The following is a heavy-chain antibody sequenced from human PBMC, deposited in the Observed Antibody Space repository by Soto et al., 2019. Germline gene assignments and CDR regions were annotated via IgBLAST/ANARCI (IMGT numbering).Heavy chain of an antibody. CDR2: ISGSGGST. D-gene: IGHD4-4*01. V-gene: IGHV3-23*01. Sequence: ELQLLESGGGLVQPGGSLRLSCVASEFTFSSYAMSWVRQAPGKGLEWVSAISGSGGSTYYADSVKGRFAVSRDNSKSTLYLQMNSLRDEDTAVYYCAKVPTGEMATVCQAFDIWGQGTMVTVSS. CDR1: EFTFSSYA. CDR3: AKVPTGEMATVCQAFDI. J-gene: IGHJ3*02.